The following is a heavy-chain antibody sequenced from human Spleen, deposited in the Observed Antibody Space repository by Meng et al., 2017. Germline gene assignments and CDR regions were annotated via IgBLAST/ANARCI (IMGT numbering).Heavy chain of an antibody. Sequence: QVQLQQWGGGLLKPSETLSLTCVVSGGSFSDYYWSWIRQPPGKGLEWIGEINHSGSTNYNPSLESRATISVDTSQNNLSLKLSSVTAADSTVYYCARGPTTMAHDFDYWGQRTLVTVSS. V-gene: IGHV4-34*01. D-gene: IGHD4-11*01. J-gene: IGHJ4*02. CDR3: ARGPTTMAHDFDY. CDR1: GGSFSDYY. CDR2: INHSGST.